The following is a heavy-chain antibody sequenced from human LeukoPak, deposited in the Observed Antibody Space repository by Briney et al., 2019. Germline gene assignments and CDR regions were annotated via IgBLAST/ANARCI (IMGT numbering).Heavy chain of an antibody. D-gene: IGHD2-15*01. Sequence: PGGSLRLSCAASKFSFNSYAMSWVRQAPGKGLEWVSTISGNAGSRYYADSVKGRFTISRDNSENTLELQMNSLRAEDTAIYYCAKDLAPYSSGSPFDYWGPGTLVTVSS. J-gene: IGHJ4*02. CDR3: AKDLAPYSSGSPFDY. CDR2: ISGNAGSR. CDR1: KFSFNSYA. V-gene: IGHV3-23*01.